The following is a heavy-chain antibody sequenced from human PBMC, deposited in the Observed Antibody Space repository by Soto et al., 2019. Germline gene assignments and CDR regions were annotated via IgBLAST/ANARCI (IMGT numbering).Heavy chain of an antibody. CDR3: AAVQGGGTTFHF. V-gene: IGHV1-58*02. CDR2: IVVGSGRT. Sequence: MQLAQSGPEVKKPGTSVKVSCKASGFTFTNSAIQWVRQARGQRLEWIGWIVVGSGRTDYAQKFQEXLXXXRXXSTTTAYMELSSLRLEDTAVYYCAAVQGGGTTFHFWGQGTLVTVSS. J-gene: IGHJ4*02. D-gene: IGHD1-7*01. CDR1: GFTFTNSA.